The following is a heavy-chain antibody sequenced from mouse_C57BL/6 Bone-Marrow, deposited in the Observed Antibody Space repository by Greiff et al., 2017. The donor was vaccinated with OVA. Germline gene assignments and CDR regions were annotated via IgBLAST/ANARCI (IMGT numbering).Heavy chain of an antibody. J-gene: IGHJ2*01. V-gene: IGHV6-3*01. D-gene: IGHD1-1*01. CDR2: IRLKSDNYAT. Sequence: EVQLQESGGGLVQPGGSMKLSCVASGFTFSNYWMNWVRQSPEKGLEWVAQIRLKSDNYATHYAESVKGRFTISRDDSKSSVYLQMNNLRAEDTGIYYCSLTTVVATGDYWGQGTTLTVSS. CDR1: GFTFSNYW. CDR3: SLTTVVATGDY.